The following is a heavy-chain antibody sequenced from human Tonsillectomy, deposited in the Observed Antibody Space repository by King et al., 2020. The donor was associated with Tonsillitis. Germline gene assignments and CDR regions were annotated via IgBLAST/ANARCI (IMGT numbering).Heavy chain of an antibody. V-gene: IGHV1-69*01. CDR1: GGSFSRHV. CDR2: IIPIFGTS. CDR3: VRGPPGVDLLQAYFDF. Sequence: QLVQSGAEVKKPGSSVRVSCKASGGSFSRHVISWVRQAPGQGLEWMGGIIPIFGTSNSAQKFQGRVTITADQSTSTVYMELRSLTSDDTAVYYCVRGPPGVDLLQAYFDFWGQGTLVTV. J-gene: IGHJ4*02. D-gene: IGHD1-26*01.